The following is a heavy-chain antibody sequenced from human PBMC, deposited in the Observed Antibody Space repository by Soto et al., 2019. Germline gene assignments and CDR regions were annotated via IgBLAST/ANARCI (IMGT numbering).Heavy chain of an antibody. CDR3: ARDLSYYDSSGYYSDY. Sequence: ASVKVSCKASGYTFTSYGISWVRQAPGQGLEWMGCISAYNGNTNYAQKLQGRVTMTTDTSTSTAYMELRCLRSDDTAVYYCARDLSYYDSSGYYSDYWGQGTLVTVSS. J-gene: IGHJ4*02. CDR2: ISAYNGNT. CDR1: GYTFTSYG. V-gene: IGHV1-18*01. D-gene: IGHD3-22*01.